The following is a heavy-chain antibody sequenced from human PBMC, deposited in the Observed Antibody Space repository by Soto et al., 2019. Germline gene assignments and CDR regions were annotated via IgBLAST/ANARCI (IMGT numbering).Heavy chain of an antibody. D-gene: IGHD3-10*01. V-gene: IGHV3-53*01. CDR1: GFTVSNNY. CDR2: IYSGGYT. J-gene: IGHJ4*02. CDR3: PTRPGGGGY. Sequence: EVQLVESGGGLIQPGGSLRLSCAVSGFTVSNNYMSWVRQAPGKGLEGVSVIYSGGYTAYGDSVKGRFTISRDNSKNTLILQKNTRRAAHPAVFYWPTRPGGGGYWGQGTLVTVSS.